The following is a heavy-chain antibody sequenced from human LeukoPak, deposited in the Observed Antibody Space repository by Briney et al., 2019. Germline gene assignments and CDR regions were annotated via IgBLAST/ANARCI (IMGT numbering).Heavy chain of an antibody. J-gene: IGHJ6*02. D-gene: IGHD3-10*01. V-gene: IGHV3-53*01. Sequence: PGGSLRLSCAASGFTVSSNYMSWVRQAPGKGLEWVSVIYSGGSTYYADSVKGRFTISRDNSKNTLYLQMNSLRAEDTAVYYCARDRDLYGSGFYGMDVWGRGTTVTVSS. CDR3: ARDRDLYGSGFYGMDV. CDR2: IYSGGST. CDR1: GFTVSSNY.